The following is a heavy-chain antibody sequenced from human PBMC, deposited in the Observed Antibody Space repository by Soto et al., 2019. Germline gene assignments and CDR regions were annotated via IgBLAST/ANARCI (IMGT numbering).Heavy chain of an antibody. V-gene: IGHV3-33*06. Sequence: PLRDSCRVAGFTLSGHAVHRVRQTPGKGLEWVAAIWFDGSDKYYADSVKGRFTISRDDSKNTLYLQMNSLGAEDTAVYYCAKDYRSGWYREAYNLLALWGQGTLVTVSS. D-gene: IGHD6-19*01. CDR2: IWFDGSDK. CDR1: GFTLSGHA. J-gene: IGHJ5*02. CDR3: AKDYRSGWYREAYNLLAL.